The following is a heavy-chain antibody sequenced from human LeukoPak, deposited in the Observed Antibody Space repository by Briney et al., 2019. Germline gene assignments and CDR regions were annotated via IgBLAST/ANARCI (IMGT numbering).Heavy chain of an antibody. V-gene: IGHV4-34*01. CDR2: INHSGST. Sequence: PSETLSLTCTVSGGSISSYYWSWIRQPPGKGLEWIGEINHSGSTNYNPSLKSRVTISVDTSKNQFSLKLSSVTAADTAVYYCARPRVRGVMRAFDIWGQGTMVTVSS. D-gene: IGHD3-10*01. CDR1: GGSISSYY. J-gene: IGHJ3*02. CDR3: ARPRVRGVMRAFDI.